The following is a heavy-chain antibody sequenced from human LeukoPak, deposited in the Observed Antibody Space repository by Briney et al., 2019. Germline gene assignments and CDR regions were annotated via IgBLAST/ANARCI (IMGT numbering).Heavy chain of an antibody. CDR2: INQDGTET. J-gene: IGHJ4*02. CDR3: AKVAKYYYGPETFYFFEQ. V-gene: IGHV3-7*01. CDR1: GFTFSSYE. Sequence: GGSLRLSCVASGFTFSSYEMNWVRQAPGKGLEWVANINQDGTETYYVDSVKGRFTISRDYAKNSLYLQMNSLRVEDTAVYFCAKVAKYYYGPETFYFFEQWGQGTPVTASS. D-gene: IGHD3-10*01.